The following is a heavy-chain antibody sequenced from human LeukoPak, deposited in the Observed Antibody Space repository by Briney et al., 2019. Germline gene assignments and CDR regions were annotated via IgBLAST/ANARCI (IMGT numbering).Heavy chain of an antibody. J-gene: IGHJ4*02. V-gene: IGHV1-46*01. CDR1: GYTFTSYY. Sequence: ASVKVSCKASGYTFTSYYMHWVRQAPGQGLEWMGIINPSGGSTNHAQKFQGRVTMTRDTSTSTVYMELSSLSSEDTAVYYCARYPNYYDSSATGEDFDYWGQGTLVTVSS. CDR2: INPSGGST. CDR3: ARYPNYYDSSATGEDFDY. D-gene: IGHD3-22*01.